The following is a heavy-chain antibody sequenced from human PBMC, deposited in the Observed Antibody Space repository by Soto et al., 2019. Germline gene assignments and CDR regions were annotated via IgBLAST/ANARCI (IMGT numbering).Heavy chain of an antibody. CDR3: ARDRRSYYSDGSGLDF. CDR2: FYYSGTA. D-gene: IGHD3-22*01. CDR1: GGSISTGGYY. V-gene: IGHV4-31*03. J-gene: IGHJ4*02. Sequence: SETLSLTCTVSGGSISTGGYYWNWIRQHPGKGLEWIGYFYYSGTAYYSPSLKSRVTISVDTSKNQFSLKLTSATAADTAVYYCARDRRSYYSDGSGLDFWGQGTLVTVSS.